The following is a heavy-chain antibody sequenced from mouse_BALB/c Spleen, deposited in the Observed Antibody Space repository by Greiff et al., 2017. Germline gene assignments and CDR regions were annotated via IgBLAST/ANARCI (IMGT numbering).Heavy chain of an antibody. V-gene: IGHV7-3*02. CDR1: GFTFTDYY. J-gene: IGHJ3*01. CDR2: IRNKANGYTT. Sequence: DVKLVESGGGLVQPGGSLRLSCATSGFTFTDYYMSWVRQPPGKALEWLGFIRNKANGYTTEYSASVKGRFTISRDNSQSILYLQMNTLRAEDSATYYCARDYLAFAYWGQGTLATVSA. D-gene: IGHD5-1*01. CDR3: ARDYLAFAY.